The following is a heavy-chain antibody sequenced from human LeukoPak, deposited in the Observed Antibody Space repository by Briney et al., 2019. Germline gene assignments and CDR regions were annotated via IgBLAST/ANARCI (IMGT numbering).Heavy chain of an antibody. CDR3: ARDRTDTYYYYGMDV. D-gene: IGHD3/OR15-3a*01. CDR1: GYTFTGYY. Sequence: ASVKVSCKASGYTFTGYYMHWVRQAPGQGLEWMGWISPNSGGTNYAQKFQGRVTMTRDTSISTAYMELSRLRSDDTAVYYCARDRTDTYYYYGMDVWGQGTTVTVSS. CDR2: ISPNSGGT. J-gene: IGHJ6*02. V-gene: IGHV1-2*02.